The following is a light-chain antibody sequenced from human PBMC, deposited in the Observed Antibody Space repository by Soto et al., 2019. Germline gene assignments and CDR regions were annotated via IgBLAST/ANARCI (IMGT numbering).Light chain of an antibody. CDR3: SSYTSSSTLEGV. J-gene: IGLJ3*02. Sequence: QSAQTQPASVSGSPGQSITISCTGTSSDVGGYNYVSWYQQHPGKAPKLMIYEVSNRPSGVSNRFSGSKSGNTASLTISGLQAEDEADYYCSSYTSSSTLEGVFGGGTKLTVL. CDR2: EVS. V-gene: IGLV2-14*01. CDR1: SSDVGGYNY.